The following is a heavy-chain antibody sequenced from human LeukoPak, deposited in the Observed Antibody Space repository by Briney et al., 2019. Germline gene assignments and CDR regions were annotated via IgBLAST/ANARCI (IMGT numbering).Heavy chain of an antibody. CDR3: ARGGYYGSGVDAFDI. Sequence: SQTLSLTCTVIGGSISSGGYYWSWIRQHPGKGLEWIGYIYYSGTTSYNPSLKSRVTISVDTSKNQFSLKLSSVTAADTAVYYCARGGYYGSGVDAFDIWAKGQWSPSLQ. J-gene: IGHJ3*02. CDR2: IYYSGTT. CDR1: GGSISSGGYY. D-gene: IGHD3-10*01. V-gene: IGHV4-31*03.